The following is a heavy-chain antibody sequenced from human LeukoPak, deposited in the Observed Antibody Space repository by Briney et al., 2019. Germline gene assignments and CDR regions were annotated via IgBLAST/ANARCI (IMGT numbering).Heavy chain of an antibody. CDR1: GFTFSDYY. Sequence: GGSLRLSCAASGFTFSDYYMSWIRQAPGKGLEWVSYISSSGSTIYYADSVKGRFTISGDNAKNSLYLQMNSLRAEDTAVYYCARDPGDYYDSSGYYFRDAFDIWGQGTMVTVSS. CDR2: ISSSGSTI. D-gene: IGHD3-22*01. J-gene: IGHJ3*02. CDR3: ARDPGDYYDSSGYYFRDAFDI. V-gene: IGHV3-11*04.